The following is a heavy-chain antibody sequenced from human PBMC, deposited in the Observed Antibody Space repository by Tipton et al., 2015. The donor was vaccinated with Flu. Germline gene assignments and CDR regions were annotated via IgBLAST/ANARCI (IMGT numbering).Heavy chain of an antibody. CDR2: IKQDGSEK. J-gene: IGHJ4*02. V-gene: IGHV3-7*01. CDR3: ARDPWELPDY. D-gene: IGHD1-26*01. CDR1: GFTFSSYW. Sequence: SLRLSCAASGFTFSSYWMSLVRQAPGKGLEWVANIKQDGSEKSYVDSVKGRFTISRDNAKKSLYLQMNSLRAEDTAVYYCARDPWELPDYWGQGTLLTVSS.